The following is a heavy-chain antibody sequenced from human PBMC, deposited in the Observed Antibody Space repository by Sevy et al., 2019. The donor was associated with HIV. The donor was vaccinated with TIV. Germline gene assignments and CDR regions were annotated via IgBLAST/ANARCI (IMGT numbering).Heavy chain of an antibody. CDR1: GFSFSDYW. CDR2: MRQDGREK. Sequence: GGSLRLSCEASGFSFSDYWMTWVRQAPGKGLEWVANMRQDGREKYYVDSVKGRFTISRDNAKNSLYLQMNSLRAEDTAVYYCARGVFGSGSRLGLGYWGQGTLGTVSS. J-gene: IGHJ4*02. CDR3: ARGVFGSGSRLGLGY. D-gene: IGHD3-10*01. V-gene: IGHV3-7*03.